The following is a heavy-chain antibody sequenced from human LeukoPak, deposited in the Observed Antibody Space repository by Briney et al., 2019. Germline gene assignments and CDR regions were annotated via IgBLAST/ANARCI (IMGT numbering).Heavy chain of an antibody. CDR1: GFTFSSYS. J-gene: IGHJ6*02. Sequence: GGSLRLSCAASGFTFSSYSMNWVRQAPGKGLEWVAVISYDGSNKYYADSVKGRFTISRDNSKNTLYLQMNSLRAEDTAVYYCAKDLINYYYGMDVWGQGTTVTVSS. CDR3: AKDLINYYYGMDV. V-gene: IGHV3-30*18. CDR2: ISYDGSNK.